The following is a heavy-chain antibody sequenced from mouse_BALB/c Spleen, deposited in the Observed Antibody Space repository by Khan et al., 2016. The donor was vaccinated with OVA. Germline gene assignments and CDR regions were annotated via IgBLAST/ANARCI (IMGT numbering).Heavy chain of an antibody. CDR3: TRDRVSY. V-gene: IGHV1-7*01. D-gene: IGHD2-12*01. J-gene: IGHJ2*01. CDR1: GYTFTTYW. Sequence: QVQLKESGAELAKSGASVKMSCKASGYTFTTYWMHWIKQRPGQGLEWIGYINPTSGYTDYNEKFKDRATLSADKSSSTAYMQLTSLTSEDSAVYYYTRDRVSYWGQGTTLTVSS. CDR2: INPTSGYT.